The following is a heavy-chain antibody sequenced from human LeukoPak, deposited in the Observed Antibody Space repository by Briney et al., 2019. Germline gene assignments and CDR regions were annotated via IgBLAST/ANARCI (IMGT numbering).Heavy chain of an antibody. CDR1: GFTFDDYA. CDR3: AKEVRRITMVRGVIITPDYYYGMDV. D-gene: IGHD3-10*01. Sequence: GGSLRLSCAASGFTFDDYAMHWVRQAPGKGLEWVSGISWNSGSIGYADSVKGRFTISRDNAKNSLYLQMNSLGAEDTALYYCAKEVRRITMVRGVIITPDYYYGMDVWGQGTTVTVSS. CDR2: ISWNSGSI. V-gene: IGHV3-9*01. J-gene: IGHJ6*02.